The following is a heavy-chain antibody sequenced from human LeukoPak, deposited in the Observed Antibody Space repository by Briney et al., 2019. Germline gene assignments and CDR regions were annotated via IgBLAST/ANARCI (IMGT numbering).Heavy chain of an antibody. CDR3: ARGLVTHVGLWNY. J-gene: IGHJ4*02. V-gene: IGHV4-34*01. Sequence: SETLSLTCAVYGGSFRGYYWSWIRQPPGKGLEWLGEINHSGITNYNPSLKSRVTISLDMSKSQFSLKLSSVTAADTAVYYCARGLVTHVGLWNYWGQGSLVTVSS. CDR1: GGSFRGYY. CDR2: INHSGIT. D-gene: IGHD2-21*02.